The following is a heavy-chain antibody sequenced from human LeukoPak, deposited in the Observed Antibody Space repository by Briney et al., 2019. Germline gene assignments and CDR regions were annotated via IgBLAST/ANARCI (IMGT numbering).Heavy chain of an antibody. V-gene: IGHV1-2*02. Sequence: ASVKVSCKASGYTFTGYYMHWVRQAPGQGLEWMGWINPYSGGTNYAQKFQGRVTVTRDTSISTAYMELSRLRSDDTAVYYCARDRYCSSTSCYNNWFDPWGQGTLVTVSS. CDR2: INPYSGGT. CDR3: ARDRYCSSTSCYNNWFDP. J-gene: IGHJ5*02. D-gene: IGHD2-2*02. CDR1: GYTFTGYY.